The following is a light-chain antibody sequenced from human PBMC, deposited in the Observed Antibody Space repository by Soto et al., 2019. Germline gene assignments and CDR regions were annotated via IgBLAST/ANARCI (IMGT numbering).Light chain of an antibody. J-gene: IGLJ1*01. Sequence: QAVVTQPPSSSASPGESARLTCTLPSDINVGSYNIYWYQQKPGSPPRYLLYYYSDSDKGQGSGVPSRFSGSKDASANTGIFLISGLQSEDEADYYCMIWPSNAYVFGTGTKLTVL. CDR2: YYSDSDK. V-gene: IGLV5-37*01. CDR1: SDINVGSYN. CDR3: MIWPSNAYV.